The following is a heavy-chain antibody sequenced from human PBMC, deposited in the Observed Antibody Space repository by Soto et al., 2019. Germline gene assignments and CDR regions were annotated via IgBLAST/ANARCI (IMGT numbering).Heavy chain of an antibody. D-gene: IGHD3-10*01. CDR3: ARVLYYGSGSYSPYGMAF. CDR1: GVSFNNNG. V-gene: IGHV1-69*01. J-gene: IGHJ6*02. Sequence: QVQLVQSGAEVKKPGASVKVSCKTSGVSFNNNGIGWVRQAPGHGLEWMGGVSPPFRTSNYARKFQGRSSITADASTGTVNLELSSLTSEDTAQYYCARVLYYGSGSYSPYGMAFWGQGTTVTVSS. CDR2: VSPPFRTS.